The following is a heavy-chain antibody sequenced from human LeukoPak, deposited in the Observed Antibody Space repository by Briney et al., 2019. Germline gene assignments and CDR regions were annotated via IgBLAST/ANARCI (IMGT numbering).Heavy chain of an antibody. J-gene: IGHJ6*02. CDR2: MNQDGSEK. V-gene: IGHV3-7*01. D-gene: IGHD3-16*01. Sequence: GGSLRLSCAASGFTFSDSWMSWVRRAPGKGLEWVANMNQDGSEKDYVDSVKGRFTISRDNARNSLYLQMGSLRAEDTAVYYCATYTHWVAGDVWGQGTTVTVSS. CDR3: ATYTHWVAGDV. CDR1: GFTFSDSW.